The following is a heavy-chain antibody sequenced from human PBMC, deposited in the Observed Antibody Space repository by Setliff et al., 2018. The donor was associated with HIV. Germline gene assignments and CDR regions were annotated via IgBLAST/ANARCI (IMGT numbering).Heavy chain of an antibody. Sequence: NPSETLSLTCTVSGGSITSSTYYWGWIRQPPGKGLEWIGTVHYTGNTYHNPSLKSRVTISVGVSKNQISLKLTAVTAADSAVYYCAREADGIDVWGQGTLVTVSS. CDR2: VHYTGNT. V-gene: IGHV4-39*02. CDR1: GGSITSSTYY. D-gene: IGHD2-15*01. CDR3: AREADGIDV. J-gene: IGHJ4*02.